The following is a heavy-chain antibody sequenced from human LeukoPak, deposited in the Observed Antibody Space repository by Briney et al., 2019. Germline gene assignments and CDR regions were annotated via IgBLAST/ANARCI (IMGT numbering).Heavy chain of an antibody. J-gene: IGHJ5*01. V-gene: IGHV3-7*05. CDR2: IKTDGSET. CDR3: ARTGKFDS. Sequence: GGSLRLSCAASGFTFSNYWMNWVRQAPGKGLEWVANIKTDGSETYYVDSVKGRFTISRDNAKNSVYLQMNSLRAEDTAIYYCARTGKFDSWGQGTLVTVPA. CDR1: GFTFSNYW.